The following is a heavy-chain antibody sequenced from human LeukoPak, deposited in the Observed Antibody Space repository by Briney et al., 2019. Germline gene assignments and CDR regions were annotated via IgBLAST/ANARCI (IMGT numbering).Heavy chain of an antibody. CDR3: ARGSCCRGGSCASRPFDY. J-gene: IGHJ4*02. V-gene: IGHV4-34*01. Sequence: SETLSLTCAVYGGSFSGYYWSWIRQPPGKGLEWIGEINHSGSTNYNPSLKSRVTISVDTSKNQFSLKLSSVTAADTAVYYCARGSCCRGGSCASRPFDYWGQGTLVTVSS. CDR2: INHSGST. D-gene: IGHD2-15*01. CDR1: GGSFSGYY.